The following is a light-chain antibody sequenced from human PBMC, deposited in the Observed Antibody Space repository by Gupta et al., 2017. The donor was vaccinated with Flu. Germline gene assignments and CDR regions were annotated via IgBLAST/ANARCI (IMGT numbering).Light chain of an antibody. V-gene: IGKV3-15*01. J-gene: IGKJ2*01. CDR3: QQDNDWPPYT. CDR2: GAS. Sequence: EIVMTQSPATLSVSPGEKATLSCKASQSVNSNLAWYQQKPGQAPRLLIFGASTRDTGTPARFSGSGSGTEFTLTISSRQSEDFAVYYCQQDNDWPPYTFGQGTKLEIK. CDR1: QSVNSN.